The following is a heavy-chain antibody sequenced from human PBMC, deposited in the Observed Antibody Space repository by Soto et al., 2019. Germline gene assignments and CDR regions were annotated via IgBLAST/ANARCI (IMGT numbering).Heavy chain of an antibody. D-gene: IGHD3-16*01. V-gene: IGHV1-18*01. CDR1: GYVFTSYG. CDR3: VLVDVYVTLSPQFV. Sequence: QVQLVQSGAEVKNPAASVMVSCKTSGYVFTSYGIGWARQAPGQGLEWMGWINTYNGNTNYSQNPQRRVTLTTNTSTSTAKMELRSLTSNDTAIYYCVLVDVYVTLSPQFVWGQGNTVNVSS. CDR2: INTYNGNT. J-gene: IGHJ6*02.